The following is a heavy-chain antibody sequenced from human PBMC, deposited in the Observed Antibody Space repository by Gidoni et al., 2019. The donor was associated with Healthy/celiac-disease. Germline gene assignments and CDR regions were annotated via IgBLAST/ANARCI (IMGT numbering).Heavy chain of an antibody. CDR1: GGSIRSGSYY. CDR2: ISTSGST. D-gene: IGHD2-15*01. J-gene: IGHJ6*03. Sequence: VQLQESGTGLVKPSQTLSLTCTVSGGSIRSGSYYWTWLRQPAGKGLAWIGRISTSGSTNYNPSLKSRVTISVDTSKNQFSLKLSSVTAADTAVYYCARDQVVVVAAPSGVPNYYYYMDVWGKGTTVTVSS. V-gene: IGHV4-61*02. CDR3: ARDQVVVVAAPSGVPNYYYYMDV.